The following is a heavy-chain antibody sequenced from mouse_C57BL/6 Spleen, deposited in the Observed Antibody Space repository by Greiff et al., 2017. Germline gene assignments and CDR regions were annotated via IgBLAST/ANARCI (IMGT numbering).Heavy chain of an antibody. CDR1: GYSITSGYD. CDR3: ARGLGGDYGIPFGD. V-gene: IGHV3-1*01. J-gene: IGHJ2*01. D-gene: IGHD2-13*01. Sequence: DVMLVESGPGMVKPSQSLSLTCTVTGYSITSGYDWHWIRHFPGNKLEWMGYISYSGSTNYNPSLKSRISITHDTSKNHFFLKLNSVTTEDTATYYCARGLGGDYGIPFGDWGKGTTLTVSS. CDR2: ISYSGST.